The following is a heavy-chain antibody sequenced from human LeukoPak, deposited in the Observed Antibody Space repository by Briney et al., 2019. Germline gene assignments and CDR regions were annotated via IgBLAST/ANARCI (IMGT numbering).Heavy chain of an antibody. J-gene: IGHJ6*03. V-gene: IGHV4-34*01. CDR2: INHSGST. CDR1: GGSFSGYY. D-gene: IGHD4-23*01. Sequence: SETLSLTCAVYGGSFSGYYWSWIRQPPGKGLEWIGEINHSGSTNYNPSLKSRVTISVDTSKNQFSLKLSSVTAADTAVYYCARGGKRNWDYYYMDVWGKGTTVTVSS. CDR3: ARGGKRNWDYYYMDV.